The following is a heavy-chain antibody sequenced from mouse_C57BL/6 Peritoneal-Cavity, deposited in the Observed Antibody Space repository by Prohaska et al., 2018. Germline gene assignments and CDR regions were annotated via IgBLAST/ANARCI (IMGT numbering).Heavy chain of an antibody. CDR3: VRHDYFDY. CDR1: GFSFNTYA. V-gene: IGHV10-1*01. CDR2: IRSKSNNYAT. Sequence: EVQLVESGGGLVQPKGSLKLSCAASGFSFNTYAMNWVRQAPGKGLEWVARIRSKSNNYATKYAESVTDRFNISRDDTESMIYLQMNNLKTEDTAMYYCVRHDYFDYWGQGTTLTVSS. J-gene: IGHJ2*01.